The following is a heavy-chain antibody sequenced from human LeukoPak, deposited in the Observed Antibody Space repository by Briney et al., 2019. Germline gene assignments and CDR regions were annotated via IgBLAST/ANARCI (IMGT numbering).Heavy chain of an antibody. D-gene: IGHD2-2*02. CDR3: ARGVCSSTSCYTYYYYGTDV. CDR2: ISYDGSNK. V-gene: IGHV3-30-3*01. CDR1: GFTFSSYA. J-gene: IGHJ6*02. Sequence: GRSLRLSCAASGFTFSSYAMHWVRQAPGKGLEWVAVISYDGSNKYYADSVKGRFTISRDNSKNTLYLQMNSLRAEDTAVYYCARGVCSSTSCYTYYYYGTDVWGQGTTVTVSS.